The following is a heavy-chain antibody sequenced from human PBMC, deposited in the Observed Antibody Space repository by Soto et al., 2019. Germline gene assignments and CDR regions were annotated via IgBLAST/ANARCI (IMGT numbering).Heavy chain of an antibody. CDR1: GFTFSSYA. Sequence: GGSLRLSCAASGFTFSSYAMSWVRQAAGKGLEWVSGISSGGGNTDYADSVKGRFTISRDNSKNTLYLQMNSLRAEDTAVYYCARKGGNYYDSSGYYYPFDYWGQGALVTVSS. J-gene: IGHJ4*02. V-gene: IGHV3-23*01. D-gene: IGHD3-22*01. CDR3: ARKGGNYYDSSGYYYPFDY. CDR2: ISSGGGNT.